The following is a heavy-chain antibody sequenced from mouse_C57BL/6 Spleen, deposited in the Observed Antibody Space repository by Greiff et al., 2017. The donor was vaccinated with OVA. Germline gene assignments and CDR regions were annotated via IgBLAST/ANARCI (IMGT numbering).Heavy chain of an antibody. D-gene: IGHD3-2*02. J-gene: IGHJ2*01. CDR3: ARGIDSSGYGDY. Sequence: QVQLKQPGAELVMPGASVKLSCKASGYTFTSYWMHWVKQRPGQGLEWIGEIDPSDSYTNYNQKFKGKSTLTVDKSSSTAYMQLSSLTSEDSAVYYCARGIDSSGYGDYWGQGTTLTVSS. CDR2: IDPSDSYT. V-gene: IGHV1-69*01. CDR1: GYTFTSYW.